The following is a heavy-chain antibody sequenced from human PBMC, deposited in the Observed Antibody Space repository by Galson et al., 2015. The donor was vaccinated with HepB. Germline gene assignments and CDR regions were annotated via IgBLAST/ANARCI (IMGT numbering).Heavy chain of an antibody. Sequence: SVKVSCKASGGTFSSYTISWVRQAPGQGLEWMGRIIPILGIANYAPKFQGRVTITADKSTSTAYMELSSLRSEDTAVYYCARDQAIAVAGPDWYFDLWGRGTLVTVSS. CDR2: IIPILGIA. D-gene: IGHD6-19*01. J-gene: IGHJ2*01. V-gene: IGHV1-69*04. CDR3: ARDQAIAVAGPDWYFDL. CDR1: GGTFSSYT.